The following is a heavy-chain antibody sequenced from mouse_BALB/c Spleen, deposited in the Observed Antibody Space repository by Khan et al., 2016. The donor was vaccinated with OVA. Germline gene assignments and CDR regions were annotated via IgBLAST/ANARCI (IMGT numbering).Heavy chain of an antibody. CDR3: ASHLTGSFAY. V-gene: IGHV5-6*01. CDR1: GFTFSTYS. J-gene: IGHJ3*01. D-gene: IGHD4-1*01. Sequence: EVELVESGGDLVRSGGSLKLSCSASGFTFSTYSMSWVRQTPDKRLEWVATISSAGDYTFFPDSVKGRFTISRDNARNTLYLQMSSLRSEDTAMYYCASHLTGSFAYWGQGTLVTVSA. CDR2: ISSAGDYT.